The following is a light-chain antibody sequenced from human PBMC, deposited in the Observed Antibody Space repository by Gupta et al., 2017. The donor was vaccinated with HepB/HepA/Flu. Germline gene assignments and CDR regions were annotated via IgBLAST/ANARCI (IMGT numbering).Light chain of an antibody. J-gene: IGKJ4*01. CDR1: QRISRY. CDR2: TTS. CDR3: QQRDSTPYT. V-gene: IGKV1-39*01. Sequence: DIQITVSPSSLSASVGDRLTNTCRASQRISRYLNWYQQKPGKAPNLLIYTTSCLESGVPSRFSGSGAGTEFTLTISRRQPEDFAAYYCQQRDSTPYTFGRGTKVEIK.